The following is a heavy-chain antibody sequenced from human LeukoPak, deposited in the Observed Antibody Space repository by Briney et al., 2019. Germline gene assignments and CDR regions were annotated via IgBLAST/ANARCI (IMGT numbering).Heavy chain of an antibody. CDR2: INHSGST. V-gene: IGHV4-34*01. Sequence: PSETLSLTCAVYGGSFSDYYWSWIRQPPEKGLEWIGEINHSGSTNYNPSLKSRVTISVDTSKNQFSLNLRSMTAADTAVYYCARIPTMTFFDYWGQGTLVTVSS. D-gene: IGHD4-17*01. J-gene: IGHJ4*02. CDR1: GGSFSDYY. CDR3: ARIPTMTFFDY.